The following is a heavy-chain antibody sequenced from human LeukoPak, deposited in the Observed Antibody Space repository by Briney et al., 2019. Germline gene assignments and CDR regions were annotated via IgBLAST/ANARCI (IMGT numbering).Heavy chain of an antibody. V-gene: IGHV3-21*01. D-gene: IGHD6-13*01. J-gene: IGHJ4*02. CDR1: GFTFSSYS. CDR3: ARVTAAGYYFDY. Sequence: GGSLRLSCAASGFTFSSYSMNWVRQAPGKGLEWVSSISSSSSYIYYADSVKGRFTISRDNAKNSLYLQMNSLRAEDTAVYYCARVTAAGYYFDYWGQGALVTVSS. CDR2: ISSSSSYI.